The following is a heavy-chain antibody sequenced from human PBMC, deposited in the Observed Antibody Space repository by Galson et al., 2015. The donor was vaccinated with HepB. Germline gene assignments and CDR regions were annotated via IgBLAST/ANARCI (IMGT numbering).Heavy chain of an antibody. D-gene: IGHD3-22*01. CDR2: INHSGST. CDR1: GGSFSGYY. Sequence: LSLTCAVYGGSFSGYYWSWIRQPPGKGLEWIGEINHSGSTNYNPSLKSRVTISVDTSKNQFSLKLSSVTAADTAVYYCARGHTLYYYDSRGYYYGMDVWGQGTTVTVSS. J-gene: IGHJ6*02. CDR3: ARGHTLYYYDSRGYYYGMDV. V-gene: IGHV4-34*01.